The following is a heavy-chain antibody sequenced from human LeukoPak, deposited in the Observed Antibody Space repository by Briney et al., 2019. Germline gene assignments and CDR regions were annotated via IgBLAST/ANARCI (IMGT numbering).Heavy chain of an antibody. D-gene: IGHD3-22*01. CDR3: ARSSEGRYYYDTSGFSYYYYYMDV. V-gene: IGHV4-59*01. CDR1: GGSISSYY. CDR2: IYYSGST. J-gene: IGHJ6*03. Sequence: SETLSLTCTVSGGSISSYYWSWIRQPPGKGLEWVGYIYYSGSTYYNPSLRSRVTISVDTSKNHFPLKLSSVTAADTAVYYCARSSEGRYYYDTSGFSYYYYYMDVWGKGTTVTISS.